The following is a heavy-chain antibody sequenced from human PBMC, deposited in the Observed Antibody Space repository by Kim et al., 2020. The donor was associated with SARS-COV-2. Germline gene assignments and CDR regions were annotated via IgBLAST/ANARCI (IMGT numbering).Heavy chain of an antibody. D-gene: IGHD1-7*01. Sequence: SETLSLTCTVSGGSISSYYWSWIRQPPGKGLEWIGYIYYSGSTNYNPSLKSRVTISVDTSKNQFSLKLSSVTAADTAVYYCARSTQLELALELGYWGQGT. V-gene: IGHV4-59*13. J-gene: IGHJ4*02. CDR1: GGSISSYY. CDR2: IYYSGST. CDR3: ARSTQLELALELGY.